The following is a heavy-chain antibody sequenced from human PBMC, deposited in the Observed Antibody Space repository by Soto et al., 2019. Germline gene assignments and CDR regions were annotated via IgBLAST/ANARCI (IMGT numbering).Heavy chain of an antibody. D-gene: IGHD3-10*01. CDR2: IIAGDGNT. J-gene: IGHJ4*02. CDR3: ARGVSSGTYLWAFDY. V-gene: IGHV1-3*01. CDR1: GFSFSTSA. Sequence: ASVKVSCKTSGFSFSTSAIHWVRQAPGQSLEWIGWIIAGDGNTKYSQKFRDRVTISRDTLASTVYVELSSLTSEDTAVYYCARGVSSGTYLWAFDYWGQGTLVTVSS.